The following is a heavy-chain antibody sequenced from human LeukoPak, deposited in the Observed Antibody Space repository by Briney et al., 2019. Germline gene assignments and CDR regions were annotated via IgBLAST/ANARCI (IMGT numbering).Heavy chain of an antibody. J-gene: IGHJ4*02. CDR3: AKDHSKGIAAAGNFDY. D-gene: IGHD6-13*01. V-gene: IGHV3-30*18. CDR1: GFTFSSYG. CDR2: ISYDGSNK. Sequence: GGSLRPSCAASGFTFSSYGMHWVRQAPGKGLEWVAVISYDGSNKYYADSVKGRFTISRDNSKNTLYLQMNSLRAEDTAVYYCAKDHSKGIAAAGNFDYWGQGTLVTVSS.